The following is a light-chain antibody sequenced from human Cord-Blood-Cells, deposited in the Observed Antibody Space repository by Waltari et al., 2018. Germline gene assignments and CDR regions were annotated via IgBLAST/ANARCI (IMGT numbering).Light chain of an antibody. Sequence: FMLTQPHSVSESPGKTVTISCTRSSGSIASNYAQWYQQRPGSSPTTVIYEDNQRPSGVPDRFSGSIDSSSNSAYLTISGLKTEDEADYYCQSYDSSNQVFGGGTKLTVL. V-gene: IGLV6-57*01. CDR3: QSYDSSNQV. CDR1: SGSIASNY. J-gene: IGLJ3*02. CDR2: EDN.